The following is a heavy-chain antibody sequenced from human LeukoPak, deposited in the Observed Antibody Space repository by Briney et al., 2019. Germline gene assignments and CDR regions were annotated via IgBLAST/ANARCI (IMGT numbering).Heavy chain of an antibody. CDR1: GDSISSTSYY. CDR3: ASRVYGLGSFNY. D-gene: IGHD3-10*01. J-gene: IGHJ4*01. V-gene: IGHV4-39*01. CDR2: IYNSGTT. Sequence: KPSETLSLTCTVSGDSISSTSYYWDWIRQPPGKGLEWIGSIYNSGTTCYNPSLKSRVTISVDTSKNQFSLKVSSVTAADTAVYYCASRVYGLGSFNYWGQGTLVTVSS.